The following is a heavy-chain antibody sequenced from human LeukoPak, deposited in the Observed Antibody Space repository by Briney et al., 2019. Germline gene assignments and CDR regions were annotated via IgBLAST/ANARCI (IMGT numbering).Heavy chain of an antibody. CDR3: ARAKYSQFSDKYYYGSGSEMDV. J-gene: IGHJ6*04. V-gene: IGHV1-2*02. D-gene: IGHD3-10*01. CDR1: GYTFTGYY. CDR2: INPNSGGT. Sequence: ASVKVSCKASGYTFTGYYMHWVRQAPGQGLEWMGWINPNSGGTNYAQKFQGRVTMTRDTSISTAYMELSRLRSDDTAVYYCARAKYSQFSDKYYYGSGSEMDVWGKGTTVTVSS.